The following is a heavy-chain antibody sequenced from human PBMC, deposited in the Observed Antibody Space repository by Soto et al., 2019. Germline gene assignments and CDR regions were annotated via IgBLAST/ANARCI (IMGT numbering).Heavy chain of an antibody. CDR2: ISYDGSNK. CDR1: GFTFSSYG. D-gene: IGHD3-10*01. Sequence: QVQLVESGGGVVHPGRSLRLSCAASGFTFSSYGMHWVRQAPGKGLEWVAVISYDGSNKYYADSVKGRFTISRDNSKNTLYLQMNSLRAEDTAVYYCAKDGWFGENYYYGMDVWGQGTTVTVSS. V-gene: IGHV3-30*18. CDR3: AKDGWFGENYYYGMDV. J-gene: IGHJ6*02.